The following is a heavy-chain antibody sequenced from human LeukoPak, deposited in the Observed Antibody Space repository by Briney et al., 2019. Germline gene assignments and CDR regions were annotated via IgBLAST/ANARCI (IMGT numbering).Heavy chain of an antibody. D-gene: IGHD4-17*01. CDR3: ARLRYTSFDY. Sequence: PSETLSLTCTVSGGSISSYYWSWIRQPPGKGLEWIGSIYYSGSTNYNPSLKSRVTISVDTSKNQFSLKLSSVTAADTAVYYCARLRYTSFDYWGQGTLVTVSS. CDR1: GGSISSYY. CDR2: IYYSGST. V-gene: IGHV4-59*01. J-gene: IGHJ4*02.